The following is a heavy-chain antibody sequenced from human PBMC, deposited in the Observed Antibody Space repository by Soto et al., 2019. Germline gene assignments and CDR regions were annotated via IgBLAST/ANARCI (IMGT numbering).Heavy chain of an antibody. V-gene: IGHV3-48*03. Sequence: GGSLRLSCAASGFTFSSYEMNWVRQAPGKGLEWVSYISSTGNTIYYADSVKGRFTISRDNAKNSLYLQMNSLRAEDTAVYYCATNWKSMTYDAFDIWGQGTMVTVSS. D-gene: IGHD1-1*01. CDR1: GFTFSSYE. CDR3: ATNWKSMTYDAFDI. CDR2: ISSTGNTI. J-gene: IGHJ3*02.